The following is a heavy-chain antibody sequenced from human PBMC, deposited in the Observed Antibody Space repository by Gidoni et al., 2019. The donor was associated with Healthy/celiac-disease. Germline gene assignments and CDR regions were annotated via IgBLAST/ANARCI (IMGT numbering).Heavy chain of an antibody. CDR3: TKDYRVNYYDSSGYYGW. J-gene: IGHJ4*02. D-gene: IGHD3-22*01. V-gene: IGHV3-23*01. CDR2: SSGSGGST. CDR1: AFTFSSYA. Sequence: EVQLLESGGGLVQPGGSLRLSCAASAFTFSSYAMSWVRQAPGKGLEWVSASSGSGGSTYYADSVKGRFTISRDNSKNTLYLQMNGLRAEDTAVYYCTKDYRVNYYDSSGYYGWWGQGTLVTVSS.